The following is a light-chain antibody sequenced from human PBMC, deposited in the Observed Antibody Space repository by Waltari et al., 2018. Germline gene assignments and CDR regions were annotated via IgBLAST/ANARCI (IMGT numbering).Light chain of an antibody. CDR3: SSQTLDGLVL. CDR1: GSAVGASDS. J-gene: IGLJ2*01. V-gene: IGLV2-14*03. Sequence: QSALTQPASVSGSPGQSITISCSGVGSAVGASDSDSWHQHHPGKAPQVIIYDVTNRPSGVSDRFSASKSANTASLTISRLQPEDEADYYCSSQTLDGLVLFGGGTRLTVL. CDR2: DVT.